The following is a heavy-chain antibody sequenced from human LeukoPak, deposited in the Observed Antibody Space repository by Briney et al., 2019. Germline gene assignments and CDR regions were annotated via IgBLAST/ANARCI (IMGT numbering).Heavy chain of an antibody. CDR3: ALLYSSSWGRSNRIDY. D-gene: IGHD6-13*01. V-gene: IGHV3-48*04. CDR2: ISSSGSTI. Sequence: GGSLRLSCAASGFTFSSYGMHWVRQAPGKGLEWVSYISSSGSTIYYADSVKGRFTISRDNAKNSLYLQMNSLRAEDTAVYYCALLYSSSWGRSNRIDYWGQGTLVTVSS. CDR1: GFTFSSYG. J-gene: IGHJ4*02.